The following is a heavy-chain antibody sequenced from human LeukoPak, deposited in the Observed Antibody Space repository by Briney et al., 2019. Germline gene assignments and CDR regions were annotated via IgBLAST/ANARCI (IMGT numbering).Heavy chain of an antibody. D-gene: IGHD3-10*01. CDR3: ARDRGFD. Sequence: GGSLRLSCAASGFTFDDYAMHWVRQAPGKGLEWVSVLYSGGSTYYADSVKGRFTISRDNSKNTLYLQMNSLRVEDTAVYYCARDRGFDWGQGTLVTVSA. J-gene: IGHJ4*02. V-gene: IGHV3-66*01. CDR1: GFTFDDYA. CDR2: LYSGGST.